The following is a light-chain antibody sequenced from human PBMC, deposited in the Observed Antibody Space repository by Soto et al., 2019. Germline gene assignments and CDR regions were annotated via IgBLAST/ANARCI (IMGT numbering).Light chain of an antibody. V-gene: IGKV3-15*01. J-gene: IGKJ4*01. CDR1: QSISSN. Sequence: EIVMTQSPATLSVSPGERSTLPCRSSQSISSNLAWYQQKPCQAPRLLMFRTSSRATGFPARFSGSGSGTEFNLTISSLQSEDFGVYYCQQYNNWPRATFGGGTKVDIK. CDR3: QQYNNWPRAT. CDR2: RTS.